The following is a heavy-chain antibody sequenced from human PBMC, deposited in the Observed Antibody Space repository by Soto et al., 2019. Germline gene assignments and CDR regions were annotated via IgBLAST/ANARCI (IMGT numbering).Heavy chain of an antibody. J-gene: IGHJ4*02. CDR2: FDPEDGET. Sequence: ASVKVSCKVSGYTLTELSMHWVRQAPGKGLEWMGGFDPEDGETIYAQKFQGRVTMTEDTSTDTAYMELSSLRSEETAVYYCATGSMIVAYFDYWGQGTLVTVSS. V-gene: IGHV1-24*01. CDR1: GYTLTELS. D-gene: IGHD3-22*01. CDR3: ATGSMIVAYFDY.